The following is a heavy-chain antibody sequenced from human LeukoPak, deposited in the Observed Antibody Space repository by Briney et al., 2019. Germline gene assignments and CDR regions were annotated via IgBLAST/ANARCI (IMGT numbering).Heavy chain of an antibody. V-gene: IGHV3-9*01. J-gene: IGHJ6*02. D-gene: IGHD4-17*01. Sequence: PGRSLRLSCAASGFTFDDYAMHWVRQAPRKGLEWVSGISWNSGSIGYADSVKGRFTISRDNAKNSLYLQMNSLRAEDTALYYCAKGDDYGDSLPVYGMDVWGQGTTVTVSS. CDR1: GFTFDDYA. CDR2: ISWNSGSI. CDR3: AKGDDYGDSLPVYGMDV.